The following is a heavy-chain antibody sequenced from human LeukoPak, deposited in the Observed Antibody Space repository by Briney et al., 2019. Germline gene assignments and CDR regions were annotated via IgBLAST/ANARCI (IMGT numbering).Heavy chain of an antibody. CDR2: INPNSGGT. CDR1: RGTFSSYT. Sequence: GASVKVSCKASRGTFSSYTISWVRQAPGQGVEWMEWINPNSGGTNYAQKFQGRVTMTRDTSISTAYMELSRLRSDDTAVYYCARTMYDFWSGSSGFDPWGQGTLVTVSS. CDR3: ARTMYDFWSGSSGFDP. V-gene: IGHV1-2*02. J-gene: IGHJ5*02. D-gene: IGHD3-3*01.